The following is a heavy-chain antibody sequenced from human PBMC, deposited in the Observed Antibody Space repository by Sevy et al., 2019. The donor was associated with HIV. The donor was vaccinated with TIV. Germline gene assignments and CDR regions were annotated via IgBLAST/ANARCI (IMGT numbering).Heavy chain of an antibody. Sequence: GGSLRLSCVASGFTFRSFSMHWVRQAPGKGLEWVAAIWYDGRTERYADSVQGRFTISRDSSKKTLYLQMNSLGDEDTAIYYCARDAARVIVPTAGFDSWGQGTLVTVSS. V-gene: IGHV3-33*01. CDR2: IWYDGRTE. CDR1: GFTFRSFS. CDR3: ARDAARVIVPTAGFDS. D-gene: IGHD1-1*01. J-gene: IGHJ5*01.